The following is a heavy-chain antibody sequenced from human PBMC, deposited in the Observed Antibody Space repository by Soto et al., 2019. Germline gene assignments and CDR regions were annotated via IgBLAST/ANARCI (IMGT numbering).Heavy chain of an antibody. V-gene: IGHV4-59*01. CDR3: ARAISNGYFDY. Sequence: SETLSLTCTVSGGPISDNHWSWIRQPPGKGLECIGYIYYGGSANYNPSLKSRVTISIDTSKNQFSLNLRSVTAADSAVYYCARAISNGYFDYWGQGALVTVSS. D-gene: IGHD2-8*01. CDR2: IYYGGSA. CDR1: GGPISDNH. J-gene: IGHJ4*02.